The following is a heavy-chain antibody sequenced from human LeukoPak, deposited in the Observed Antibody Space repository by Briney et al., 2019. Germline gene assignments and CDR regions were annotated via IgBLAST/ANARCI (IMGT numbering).Heavy chain of an antibody. J-gene: IGHJ6*03. D-gene: IGHD3-10*01. CDR1: GGSFSGYY. V-gene: IGHV4-34*01. Sequence: SETLSLTCAVYGGSFSGYYCSWIRQPPGKGLEWIGEINHSGSTNYNLSLKSRVTISVDTSKNQFSLKLSSVTAADTAVYYCARGKPHRYGSGTYYYHYYMDVWGKGTTVTVCS. CDR2: INHSGST. CDR3: ARGKPHRYGSGTYYYHYYMDV.